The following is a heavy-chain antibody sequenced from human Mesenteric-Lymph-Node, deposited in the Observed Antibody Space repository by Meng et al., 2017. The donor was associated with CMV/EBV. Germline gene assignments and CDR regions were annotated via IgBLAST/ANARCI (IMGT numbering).Heavy chain of an antibody. CDR3: ARDRGIVVVPAAPEDY. J-gene: IGHJ4*02. V-gene: IGHV1-2*02. CDR1: GYTFTGYY. CDR2: INPNSGGT. D-gene: IGHD2-2*01. Sequence: ASVKVSCKASGYTFTGYYMNWVRQAPGQGLEWMGWINPNSGGTNYAQKFQGRVTMTRDTSISTAYMELSRLRSDDTAVYYCARDRGIVVVPAAPEDYWGQGTLVTVSS.